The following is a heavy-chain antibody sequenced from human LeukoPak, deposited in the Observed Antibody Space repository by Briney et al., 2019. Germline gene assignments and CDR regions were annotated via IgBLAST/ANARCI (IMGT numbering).Heavy chain of an antibody. D-gene: IGHD3-22*01. CDR2: INHSGST. Sequence: SETLSLTCAVYGGSISGYYWSWIRQPPGKGLEWIGEINHSGSTNYNPSPKSRVTISVDTSKNQFSLKLSSVTAADTAVYYCASRTFGDSSGYYTYYYFDYWGQGTLVTVSS. CDR3: ASRTFGDSSGYYTYYYFDY. CDR1: GGSISGYY. J-gene: IGHJ4*02. V-gene: IGHV4-34*01.